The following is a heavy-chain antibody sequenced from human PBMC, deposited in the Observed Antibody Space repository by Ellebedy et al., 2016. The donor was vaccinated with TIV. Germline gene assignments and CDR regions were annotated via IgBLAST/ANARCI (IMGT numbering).Heavy chain of an antibody. Sequence: MPSETLSLTCTVSGSSVSSISYYWGWIRQPPGKGLEWIGEINHSGSTNYNPSLKSRVTISVDTSKNQFSLKLSSVTAADTAVYYCARGVNYDILTGYYRYFDYWGQGTLVTVSS. V-gene: IGHV4-39*07. CDR2: INHSGST. CDR1: GSSVSSISYY. J-gene: IGHJ4*02. CDR3: ARGVNYDILTGYYRYFDY. D-gene: IGHD3-9*01.